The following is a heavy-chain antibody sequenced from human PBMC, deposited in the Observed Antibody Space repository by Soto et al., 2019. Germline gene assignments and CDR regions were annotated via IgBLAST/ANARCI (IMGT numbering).Heavy chain of an antibody. Sequence: PGGSLRLSCAASGFTFSSYEMNWVSQAAGKWLEWVSYISSSGSTIYYADSVKGRFTISRDNAKNSLYLQMNSQRAEETAVDYCARERGRGYSYAYYYYYCMDVWGQGTTVTVSS. V-gene: IGHV3-48*03. CDR1: GFTFSSYE. CDR2: ISSSGSTI. D-gene: IGHD5-18*01. J-gene: IGHJ6*02. CDR3: ARERGRGYSYAYYYYYCMDV.